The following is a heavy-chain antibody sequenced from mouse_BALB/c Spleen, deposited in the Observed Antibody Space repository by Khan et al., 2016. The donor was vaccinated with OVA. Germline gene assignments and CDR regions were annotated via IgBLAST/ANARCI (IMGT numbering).Heavy chain of an antibody. CDR3: ARGASYWYFDV. CDR1: GYTFTNYG. CDR2: INTYTGEP. Sequence: QIQLVQSGPELKKPGETVKISCKASGYTFTNYGMNWVKQAPGKGLKWMGWINTYTGEPTYTDDFKGRFAFSLETSASTADLQINNRNNEDMATYFCARGASYWYFDVWGAGTTVTVSS. V-gene: IGHV9-1*02. J-gene: IGHJ1*01.